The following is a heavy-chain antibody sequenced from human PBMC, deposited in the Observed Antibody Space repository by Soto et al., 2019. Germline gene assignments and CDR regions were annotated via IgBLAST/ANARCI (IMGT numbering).Heavy chain of an antibody. Sequence: ASVKVSCKASGYTFTSYGISWVRQAPGQGLEWMGWISAYNGNTNYAQKLQGRVTMTTDTSTSTAYMELRSLRSDDTAVYYCARDTEGYCSSTSCPNWFDPWGQGTLVTVS. D-gene: IGHD2-2*01. CDR3: ARDTEGYCSSTSCPNWFDP. J-gene: IGHJ5*02. CDR2: ISAYNGNT. CDR1: GYTFTSYG. V-gene: IGHV1-18*01.